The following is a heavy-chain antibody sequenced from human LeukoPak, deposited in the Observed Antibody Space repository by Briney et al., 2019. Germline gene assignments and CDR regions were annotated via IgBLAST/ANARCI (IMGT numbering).Heavy chain of an antibody. J-gene: IGHJ6*02. V-gene: IGHV3-53*01. Sequence: GGSLRLSCAASGFTVSSNYMSWVRQAPGKGLEWVSVIYSGGSTYYADSVKGRFTISRDNSKNTLYLQMNSLRAEDTAVYYCARDGVDTAMGSGYYGMDVWGQGTTVTVSS. CDR1: GFTVSSNY. D-gene: IGHD5-18*01. CDR3: ARDGVDTAMGSGYYGMDV. CDR2: IYSGGST.